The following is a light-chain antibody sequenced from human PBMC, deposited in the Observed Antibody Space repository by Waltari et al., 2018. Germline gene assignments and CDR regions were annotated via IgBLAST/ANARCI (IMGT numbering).Light chain of an antibody. CDR1: QSVSSS. V-gene: IGKV3-11*01. CDR2: DAS. Sequence: EIVLTQSPASLSLSPGERASLSCRASQSVSSSLAWYQPKPGQAPRLLIYDASNRAFGIPARFSGSGSGTDFTLTISSLEPEDFAIYYCQQHSNWPPYTFGQGTKLEIK. CDR3: QQHSNWPPYT. J-gene: IGKJ2*01.